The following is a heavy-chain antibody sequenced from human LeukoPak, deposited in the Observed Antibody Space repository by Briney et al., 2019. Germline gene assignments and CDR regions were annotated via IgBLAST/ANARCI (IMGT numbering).Heavy chain of an antibody. V-gene: IGHV3-23*01. Sequence: GGSLRLSCAASGFTFIYYAMSWVRQAPGKGLEWVSTISGSGGNTYYADSVKGRFTISRDNSKNTLYLQMNSLRAEDTAVYYCAKDRGSGYHYFDYWGQGTLVTVSS. D-gene: IGHD3-22*01. J-gene: IGHJ4*02. CDR1: GFTFIYYA. CDR3: AKDRGSGYHYFDY. CDR2: ISGSGGNT.